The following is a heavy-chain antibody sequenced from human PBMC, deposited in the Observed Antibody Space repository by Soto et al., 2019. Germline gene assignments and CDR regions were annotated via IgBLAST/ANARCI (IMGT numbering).Heavy chain of an antibody. CDR3: VCLSACSANHESGLVC. D-gene: IGHD2-15*01. CDR1: GYSINSGYY. Sequence: SETLSLTCAVSGYSINSGYYWGWVRQPPGQGPEWIGTIYHNGRTYYNPSLNSRVTMSVDTSKNQFSLRLSSVTAADTAVYSCVCLSACSANHESGLVCWGPGTLLTV. CDR2: IYHNGRT. V-gene: IGHV4-38-2*01. J-gene: IGHJ4*02.